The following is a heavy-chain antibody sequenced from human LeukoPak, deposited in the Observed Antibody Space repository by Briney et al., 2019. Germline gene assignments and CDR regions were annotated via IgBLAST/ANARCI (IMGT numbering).Heavy chain of an antibody. V-gene: IGHV5-51*01. CDR1: GYSFTSYW. J-gene: IGHJ4*02. Sequence: GESLKISCKGSGYSFTSYWIGWVRQMPGKGLEWMGIIYPGDSDTRYSPSFQGQVTISADKSISTAYLQWSSLKASDTAMYYCARSRHYCSGGSCYNDYWGQGTLSPSPQ. CDR3: ARSRHYCSGGSCYNDY. D-gene: IGHD2-15*01. CDR2: IYPGDSDT.